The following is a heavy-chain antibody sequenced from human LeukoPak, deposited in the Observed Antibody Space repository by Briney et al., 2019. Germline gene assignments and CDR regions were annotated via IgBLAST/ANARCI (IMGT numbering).Heavy chain of an antibody. Sequence: SETLSLTCTVSGGSISSYYWSWLRQPPGKALEWIGYIYYSGSTNYNPSLTSRVTISVDTSKNQFSLKLSSVTAADTAVYYCARGYYDFWSGYLYYFDYWGQGTLVTVSS. D-gene: IGHD3-3*01. CDR1: GGSISSYY. CDR2: IYYSGST. V-gene: IGHV4-59*01. J-gene: IGHJ4*02. CDR3: ARGYYDFWSGYLYYFDY.